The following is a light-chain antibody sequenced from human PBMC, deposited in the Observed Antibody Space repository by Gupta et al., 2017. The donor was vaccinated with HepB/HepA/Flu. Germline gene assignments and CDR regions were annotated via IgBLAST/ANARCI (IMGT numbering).Light chain of an antibody. J-gene: IGKJ1*01. CDR2: QVS. Sequence: DVVMTQSPLSLPVTLGQPASISCRSSQGLVYSNGNTYLNWFQQRPGQSPRRLIYQVSNRDSGVPHTFSGSGSGTDFTLKISRVEAEDVGIYYCGQGTHRPWTFGQGTKVEIK. V-gene: IGKV2-30*01. CDR3: GQGTHRPWT. CDR1: QGLVYSNGNTY.